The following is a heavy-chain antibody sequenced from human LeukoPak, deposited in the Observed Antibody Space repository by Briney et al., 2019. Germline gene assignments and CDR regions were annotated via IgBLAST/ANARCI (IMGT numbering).Heavy chain of an antibody. CDR3: ARDLLLWFGELQYYFDY. D-gene: IGHD3-10*01. J-gene: IGHJ4*02. CDR1: GYTFTSYA. V-gene: IGHV1-3*01. Sequence: ASVTVSFKASGYTFTSYAMHWVRQAPGQRLEWMGWINAGNGNTKYSQKFQGRVTVTRDTSASTAYMELSSLRSEDTAVYYCARDLLLWFGELQYYFDYWGQGTLVTVSS. CDR2: INAGNGNT.